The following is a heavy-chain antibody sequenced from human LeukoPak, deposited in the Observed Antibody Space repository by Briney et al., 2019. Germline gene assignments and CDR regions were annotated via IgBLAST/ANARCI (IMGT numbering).Heavy chain of an antibody. V-gene: IGHV3-33*01. J-gene: IGHJ4*02. D-gene: IGHD6-19*01. CDR1: GFTFSNYD. Sequence: PGRSLRLSCSAPGFTFSNYDMHWVRQAPGKRQEWVAVIWFDGSNKFYADSVKGRFTISRDNSKNTLYLQMNSLRAEDTAVYYCASSAGALIDSWGQGTLVIVSS. CDR2: IWFDGSNK. CDR3: ASSAGALIDS.